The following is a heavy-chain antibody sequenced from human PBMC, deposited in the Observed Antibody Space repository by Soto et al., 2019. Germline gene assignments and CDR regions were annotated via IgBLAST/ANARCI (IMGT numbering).Heavy chain of an antibody. CDR2: IYYSGST. Sequence: PSETLSLTCTVSGGSISSGGYYWSWIRQHPGKGLEWIGYIYYSGSTYYNPSLKSRVTISVDTSKNQFSLKLSSVTAADTAVYYCARGGMAAPLDYWGQGTLVTVSS. D-gene: IGHD6-13*01. V-gene: IGHV4-31*03. CDR1: GGSISSGGYY. J-gene: IGHJ4*02. CDR3: ARGGMAAPLDY.